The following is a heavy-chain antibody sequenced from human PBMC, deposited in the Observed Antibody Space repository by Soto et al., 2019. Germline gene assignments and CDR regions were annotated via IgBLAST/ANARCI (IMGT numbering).Heavy chain of an antibody. D-gene: IGHD6-13*01. CDR2: INPYNGNT. Sequence: ASVKVSCKASGYTFTSYGISWVRQAPGQGLEWMAWINPYNGNTKYAEKFLGRVTVTTDTSTATAYMEVRSLTSDDTAVFYCARVVVGLAAPRVWPYWGQGTPVTVFS. J-gene: IGHJ4*02. V-gene: IGHV1-18*01. CDR1: GYTFTSYG. CDR3: ARVVVGLAAPRVWPY.